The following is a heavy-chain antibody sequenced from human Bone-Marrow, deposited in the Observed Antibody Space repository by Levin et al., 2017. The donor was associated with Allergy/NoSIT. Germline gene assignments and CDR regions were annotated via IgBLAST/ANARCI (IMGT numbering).Heavy chain of an antibody. CDR3: ARGGEVPSQYYLDY. V-gene: IGHV4-34*01. CDR1: GESFSGYF. CDR2: INSNGIT. D-gene: IGHD1-1*01. Sequence: SQTLSLTCAVNGESFSGYFWTWIRQSPGGGLEWIGQINSNGITTYNPSLERRVILSVDPTMKQFSLKLNYLTAADTAVYFCARGGEVPSQYYLDYWGQGTLVTVS. J-gene: IGHJ4*02.